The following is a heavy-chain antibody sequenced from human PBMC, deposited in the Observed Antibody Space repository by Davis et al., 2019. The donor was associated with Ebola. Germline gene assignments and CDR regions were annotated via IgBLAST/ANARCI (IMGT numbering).Heavy chain of an antibody. V-gene: IGHV3-23*01. J-gene: IGHJ6*02. D-gene: IGHD2-15*01. Sequence: PGGSLRLSCAASGFTFSSYAMSWVRQAPGKGLEWVSAISGSGGSTYYADSVKGRFTISRDNSKNTLYLQMNSLRAEDTAVYYCAKDIIPCSGGSCYYRKYYYYGMDVWGQGTTVTVSS. CDR1: GFTFSSYA. CDR3: AKDIIPCSGGSCYYRKYYYYGMDV. CDR2: ISGSGGST.